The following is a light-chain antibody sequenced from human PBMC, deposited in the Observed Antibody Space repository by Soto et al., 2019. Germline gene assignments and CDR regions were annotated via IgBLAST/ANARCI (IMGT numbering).Light chain of an antibody. Sequence: QSALTQPASVSGSPGQSISISCIGTSSDVGAFNYVSWYQPHPGKAPQLIIYDVTSRPSGVSNRFSASKSGNTASLTISGLQAEDESDYYCSSYTTRNTVVVGTGTKLTV. V-gene: IGLV2-14*03. CDR2: DVT. CDR1: SSDVGAFNY. CDR3: SSYTTRNTVV. J-gene: IGLJ1*01.